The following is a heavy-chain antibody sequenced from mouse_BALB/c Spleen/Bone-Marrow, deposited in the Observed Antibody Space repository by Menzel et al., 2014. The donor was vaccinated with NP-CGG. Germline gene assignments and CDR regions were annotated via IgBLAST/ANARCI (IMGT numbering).Heavy chain of an antibody. J-gene: IGHJ2*01. V-gene: IGHV1S130*01. Sequence: QVQLQQPGSVLVRLGASVKLSCKTSGYTFTSSWMHWAKQRPGQGLEWIGEIHPNSANTNYNEKFKGKATLTVDTSSSTAYVDLSSLTSEDSAVYYCARHHRYAYYFDYWGQGTTLTVSS. D-gene: IGHD2-14*01. CDR1: GYTFTSSW. CDR3: ARHHRYAYYFDY. CDR2: IHPNSANT.